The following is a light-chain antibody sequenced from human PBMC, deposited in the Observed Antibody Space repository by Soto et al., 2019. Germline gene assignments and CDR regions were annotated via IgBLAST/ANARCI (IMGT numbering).Light chain of an antibody. Sequence: IVMTHSPATLSVSPVGGATQSFRSSQSISDTLAWYQQKPGQAPRLLIYDASNRATGIPDRFSGSGSGTDFTLTISRLEPEDFAVYYCQQYGSSPRTFGQGTKVDI. CDR2: DAS. V-gene: IGKV3-20*01. J-gene: IGKJ1*01. CDR1: QSISDT. CDR3: QQYGSSPRT.